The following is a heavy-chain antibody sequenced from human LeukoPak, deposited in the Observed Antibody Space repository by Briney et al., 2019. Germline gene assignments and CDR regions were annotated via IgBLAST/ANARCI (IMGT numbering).Heavy chain of an antibody. CDR3: ARGTYYYNSGGYYFDY. V-gene: IGHV3-30*04. CDR2: ISHDGSNK. J-gene: IGHJ4*02. D-gene: IGHD3-22*01. Sequence: GRSLRLSCEVSGFTFSTYSMHWVRQAPGKGLEWVAVISHDGSNKYYAGSVKGRFTISRDNSKNTLYLQVNSLRVEDTTMYYCARGTYYYNSGGYYFDYWGQGTLVTVSS. CDR1: GFTFSTYS.